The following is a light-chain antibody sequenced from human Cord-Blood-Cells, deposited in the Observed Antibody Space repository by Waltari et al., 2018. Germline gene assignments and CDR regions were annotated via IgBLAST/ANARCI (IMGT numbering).Light chain of an antibody. Sequence: DIQMTQPPSTLSASEGDRVTITCRASQSISSWLAWYQQKPGKAPKLLIYDASSLESGVPSRFSGSGSGTEFTLTISSLQPDDFATYYCQQYNSYWTFGQGTKVEIK. CDR3: QQYNSYWT. V-gene: IGKV1-5*01. J-gene: IGKJ1*01. CDR2: DAS. CDR1: QSISSW.